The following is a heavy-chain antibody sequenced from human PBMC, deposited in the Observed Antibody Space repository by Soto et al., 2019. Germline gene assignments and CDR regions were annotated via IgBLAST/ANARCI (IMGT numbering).Heavy chain of an antibody. J-gene: IGHJ4*02. Sequence: EVKLVESGGGLVQPGGSLRLSCAASGFTFSNYWMNWVRQAPGKGLEWVANIEQEGSEKHYVDSVKGRFTISRDNTKNSVYLQMNSLRADDSAVYFCARGCGSYYPDDYWGQGTLVTVSS. CDR3: ARGCGSYYPDDY. D-gene: IGHD3-10*01. V-gene: IGHV3-7*03. CDR1: GFTFSNYW. CDR2: IEQEGSEK.